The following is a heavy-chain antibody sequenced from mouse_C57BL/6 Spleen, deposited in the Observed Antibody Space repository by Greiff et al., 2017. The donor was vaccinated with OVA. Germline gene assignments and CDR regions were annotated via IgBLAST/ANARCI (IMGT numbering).Heavy chain of an antibody. D-gene: IGHD1-1*01. CDR3: ARFYYGSSYDY. CDR2: INPNNGGT. CDR1: GYTFTDYY. J-gene: IGHJ2*01. V-gene: IGHV1-26*01. Sequence: EVQLQQSGPELVKPGASVKISCKASGYTFTDYYMNWVKQSHGKSLEWIGDINPNNGGTSYNQKFKGKATLTVDKSSSTAYMERRSLTSEDSAVYYCARFYYGSSYDYWGQGTTLTVSS.